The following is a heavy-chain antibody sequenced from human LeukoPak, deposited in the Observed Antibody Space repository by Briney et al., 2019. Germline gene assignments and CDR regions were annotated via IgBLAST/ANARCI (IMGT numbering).Heavy chain of an antibody. V-gene: IGHV1-69*04. CDR1: GGTFSSYA. CDR2: IIPILGIA. D-gene: IGHD6-13*01. Sequence: SVKVSCKASGGTFSSYAISWVRQAPGQGLEWMGRIIPILGIANYAQKFQGRVTITADKSTSTAYMELSSLRSEDTAVYYCAREGIAADLDAFDIWGQGTMVTVSS. CDR3: AREGIAADLDAFDI. J-gene: IGHJ3*02.